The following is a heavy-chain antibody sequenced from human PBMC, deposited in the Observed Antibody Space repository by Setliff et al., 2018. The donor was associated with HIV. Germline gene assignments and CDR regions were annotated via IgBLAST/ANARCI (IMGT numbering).Heavy chain of an antibody. CDR3: ARDRRYYDSRQPWAFDI. V-gene: IGHV3-48*02. J-gene: IGHJ3*02. CDR2: IRSVGTI. D-gene: IGHD3-22*01. Sequence: FTFSTYSMNWARQAPGKGLEWVSYIRSVGTIYYADSVKGRFTISRDNARNSLYLQMDSLRDEDTALYYCARDRRYYDSRQPWAFDIWGQGTMVTVSS. CDR1: FTFSTYS.